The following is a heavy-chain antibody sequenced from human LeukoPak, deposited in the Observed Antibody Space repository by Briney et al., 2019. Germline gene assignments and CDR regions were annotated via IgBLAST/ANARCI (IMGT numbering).Heavy chain of an antibody. Sequence: GGSLRLSCAASGFTFNSYGMQWVRQSPGKGLEWVTFIRYDGSDKYYVDSVEGRFTISRDNSKNTLYLQMNSLRAEDTAVYYCATSVAGYSSRFYYWGQGTLVTVSP. CDR1: GFTFNSYG. D-gene: IGHD6-19*01. V-gene: IGHV3-30*02. CDR2: IRYDGSDK. CDR3: ATSVAGYSSRFYY. J-gene: IGHJ4*02.